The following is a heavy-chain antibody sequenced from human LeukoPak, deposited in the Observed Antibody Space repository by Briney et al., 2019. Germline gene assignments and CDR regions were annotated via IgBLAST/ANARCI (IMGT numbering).Heavy chain of an antibody. CDR2: IWYDGGNK. V-gene: IGHV3-33*01. J-gene: IGHJ4*02. D-gene: IGHD6-19*01. CDR1: GFTFSTYG. CDR3: AREKQKYSSGWYCLDY. Sequence: GSLRLSCAASGFTFSTYGLHWVRQAPGKGLEWVALIWYDGGNKYYADSVKGRFTISRDNSKNTLYLQMNSLRAEDTAVYYCAREKQKYSSGWYCLDYWGQGTLVTVSS.